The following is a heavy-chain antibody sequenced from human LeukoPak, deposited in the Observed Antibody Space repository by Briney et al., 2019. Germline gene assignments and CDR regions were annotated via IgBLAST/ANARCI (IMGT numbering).Heavy chain of an antibody. D-gene: IGHD3-3*01. CDR3: ARDQQAYYDFWSGYYNFDY. Sequence: PSGTLSLACTDSGYSISSGYYWGWTRQPPGKGLEWIGSIYHSGSTYYNPSLKSRVTISVDTSKNQFSLKLSSVTAADTAVYYCARDQQAYYDFWSGYYNFDYWGQGTLVTVSS. V-gene: IGHV4-38-2*02. CDR1: GYSISSGYY. J-gene: IGHJ4*02. CDR2: IYHSGST.